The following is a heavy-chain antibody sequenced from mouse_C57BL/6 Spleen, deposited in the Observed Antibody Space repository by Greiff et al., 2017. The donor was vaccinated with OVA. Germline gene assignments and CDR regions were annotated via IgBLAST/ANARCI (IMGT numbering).Heavy chain of an antibody. J-gene: IGHJ4*01. Sequence: DVMLVESGGGLVQPGGSLSLSCAASGFTFPAYYMSWVRQPPGKALEWLGFIRNKANGYTTEYSASVKGRFTISRDNSQSILYRQMNALRAEDSATYYCARYPTWAMDYWGQGTSVTVSS. CDR1: GFTFPAYY. V-gene: IGHV7-3*01. CDR2: IRNKANGYTT. CDR3: ARYPTWAMDY.